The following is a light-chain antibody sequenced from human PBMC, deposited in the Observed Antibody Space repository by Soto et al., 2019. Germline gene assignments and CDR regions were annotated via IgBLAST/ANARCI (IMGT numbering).Light chain of an antibody. Sequence: QLVLTQPPSVSGAPGQTVTISCTGSSSNIGAHYDVHWYQQLPGTAPKLLIYDNSNRPSGVPDRFSGSKSDTSASLAITGLQAEDEADYYCQSYDSSLSGSGVFGGGTKLTVL. CDR2: DNS. J-gene: IGLJ2*01. CDR1: SSNIGAHYD. CDR3: QSYDSSLSGSGV. V-gene: IGLV1-40*01.